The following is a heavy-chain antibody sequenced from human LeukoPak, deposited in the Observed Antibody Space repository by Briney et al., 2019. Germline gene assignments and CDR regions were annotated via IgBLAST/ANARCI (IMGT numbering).Heavy chain of an antibody. D-gene: IGHD2-2*01. CDR3: AKDLVVVPATGFDY. V-gene: IGHV3-23*01. Sequence: GGSLRLSCAASGFTFSSYAMSWVRQAPGKGLEWVSAISGSGGSTYYADSVKGRFTISRDNSKNTLYLQMDSLRAEDTAVYYCAKDLVVVPATGFDYWGQGTLVTVSS. CDR2: ISGSGGST. J-gene: IGHJ4*02. CDR1: GFTFSSYA.